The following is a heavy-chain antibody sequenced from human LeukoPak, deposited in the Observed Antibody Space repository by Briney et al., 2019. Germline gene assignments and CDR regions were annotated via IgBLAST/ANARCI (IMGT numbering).Heavy chain of an antibody. V-gene: IGHV1-2*02. Sequence: ASVKVSCKASGYTFTGYYMHWVRQAPGQGLEWMGWINPNSGGTNYAQKFQGRVTMTRDTSISTAYMELSRLRSDDTAVYYCARVKPVGAPPHPDYWGQGTLVTVS. CDR2: INPNSGGT. J-gene: IGHJ4*02. D-gene: IGHD1-26*01. CDR1: GYTFTGYY. CDR3: ARVKPVGAPPHPDY.